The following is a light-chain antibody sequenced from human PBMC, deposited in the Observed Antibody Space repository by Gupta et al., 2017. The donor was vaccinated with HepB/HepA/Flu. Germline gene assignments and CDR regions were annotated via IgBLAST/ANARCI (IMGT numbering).Light chain of an antibody. CDR2: VSS. CDR3: RQSLYTPYT. V-gene: IGKV2-28*01. J-gene: IGKJ2*01. CDR1: ETLLHTDGYHF. Sequence: DIVMTQSPLSLVVTPGEPASISCRSSETLLHTDGYHFLNWFVQKPVLSPHLLIYVSSSRASGVPDRFEGSGSGTDFTLQITIVEAEDVGIYFCRQSLYTPYTFGQGTKMEI.